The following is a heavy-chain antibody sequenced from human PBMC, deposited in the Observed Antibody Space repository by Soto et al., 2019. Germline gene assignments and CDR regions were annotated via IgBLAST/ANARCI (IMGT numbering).Heavy chain of an antibody. J-gene: IGHJ5*02. CDR1: GGTFSSYT. CDR2: IIPILGIA. V-gene: IGHV1-69*08. CDR3: AREGYDFWGGSMGSWFDP. D-gene: IGHD3-3*01. Sequence: QVQLVQSGAEVKKPGSSVKVSCKASGGTFSSYTISWVRQAPGQGLEWMGRIIPILGIANYAQKFQGRVTITADKSTSTAYMELSSLRSEDTAVYYCAREGYDFWGGSMGSWFDPWGQGTLVTVSS.